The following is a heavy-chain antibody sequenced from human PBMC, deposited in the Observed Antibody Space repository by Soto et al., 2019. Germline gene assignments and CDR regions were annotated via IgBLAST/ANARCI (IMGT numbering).Heavy chain of an antibody. CDR3: AKHSSGYSRVSDY. D-gene: IGHD3-22*01. CDR2: ISGSGGST. CDR1: GSTFSGIP. J-gene: IGHJ4*02. V-gene: IGHV3-23*01. Sequence: GGSLSLSLAPSGSTFSGIPMSWAGQAPGKGLEWVSAISGSGGSTYYADSVKGRFTISRDNSKNTLYLQMNSLRAEDTAIYYCAKHSSGYSRVSDYWGQGTLVTVSS.